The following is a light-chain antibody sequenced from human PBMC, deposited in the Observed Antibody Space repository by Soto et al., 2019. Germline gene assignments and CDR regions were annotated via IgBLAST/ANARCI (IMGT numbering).Light chain of an antibody. Sequence: QPVLTQSPSASASLGASVKLTCTLSSGHSSYPIAWHQQQPEKGPRYLMKLNSDGSHNKGDGIPDRFTGSSSGAERYLTISSLQSEDEADYYCQTWGTGIKLFCGGTKLTVL. V-gene: IGLV4-69*01. CDR2: LNSDGSH. CDR1: SGHSSYP. J-gene: IGLJ2*01. CDR3: QTWGTGIKL.